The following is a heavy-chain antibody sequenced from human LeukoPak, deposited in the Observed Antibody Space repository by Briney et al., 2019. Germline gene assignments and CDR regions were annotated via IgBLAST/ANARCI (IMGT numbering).Heavy chain of an antibody. Sequence: TGGSLRLSCAASGFTFSSYGMHWVRQAPGKGLEWVAFIRYDGSNKDYADSVKGRFTISRDNSKNTVYLQMNSLRLEDAAVYYCAKDHFYGLGTRSADCWGQGTLVSVSS. CDR3: AKDHFYGLGTRSADC. CDR1: GFTFSSYG. D-gene: IGHD3-10*01. V-gene: IGHV3-30*02. J-gene: IGHJ4*02. CDR2: IRYDGSNK.